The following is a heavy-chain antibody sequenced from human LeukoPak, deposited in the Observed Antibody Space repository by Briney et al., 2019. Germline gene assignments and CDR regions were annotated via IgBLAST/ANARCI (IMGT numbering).Heavy chain of an antibody. CDR3: AREETSSGWNFDY. J-gene: IGHJ4*02. V-gene: IGHV3-48*03. Sequence: GGSLRLSCAASGFTFSSYEMNWVRQAPGKGLEWVSYISSSGSTIYYADSVKGRFTISRGNAKNSLYLQMNSLRAEDTAVYYCAREETSSGWNFDYWGQGTLVTVSS. CDR2: ISSSGSTI. CDR1: GFTFSSYE. D-gene: IGHD6-19*01.